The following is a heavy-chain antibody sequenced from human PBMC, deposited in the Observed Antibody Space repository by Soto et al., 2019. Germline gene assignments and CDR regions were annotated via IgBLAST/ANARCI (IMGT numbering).Heavy chain of an antibody. CDR3: AKDAITLVRGVISYSGMDV. D-gene: IGHD3-10*01. CDR2: ISWNSGSI. V-gene: IGHV3-9*01. J-gene: IGHJ6*02. Sequence: EVQLVESGGGLVQPGRSLRLSCAASGFTFDDYAMHWVRQAPGKGLEWVSGISWNSGSIGYADSVKGRFTISRDNAKNSLYLQMNSLRAEDTALYYCAKDAITLVRGVISYSGMDVWGQATTVTVSS. CDR1: GFTFDDYA.